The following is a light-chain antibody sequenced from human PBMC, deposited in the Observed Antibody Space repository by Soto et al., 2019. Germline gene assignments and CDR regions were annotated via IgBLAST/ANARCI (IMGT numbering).Light chain of an antibody. J-gene: IGLJ1*01. V-gene: IGLV2-23*02. Sequence: QSVLTQPASVSGSPGQSITISCTGTSSDVGSYNLVSWYQQHPGKAPKLMIYEVSKRPSGVSNRFSGSKSGNTASQTISGLQAEDEADYYCCSYAGSSTVDVFGTGTKLTVL. CDR2: EVS. CDR3: CSYAGSSTVDV. CDR1: SSDVGSYNL.